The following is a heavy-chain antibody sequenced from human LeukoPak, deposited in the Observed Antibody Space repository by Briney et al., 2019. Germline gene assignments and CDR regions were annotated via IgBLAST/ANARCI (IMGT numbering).Heavy chain of an antibody. CDR3: AKVVVVPAATTKTYYFDF. Sequence: GGSLRLSCAASGFTFSSYAMHWVRQAPGKGLEWVAVISYDGSNKYYADSVKGRFTISRDNSKNTLYLQMNSLRAEDTAVYYCAKVVVVPAATTKTYYFDFWGQGTLVTVSS. V-gene: IGHV3-30*04. D-gene: IGHD2-2*01. J-gene: IGHJ4*02. CDR1: GFTFSSYA. CDR2: ISYDGSNK.